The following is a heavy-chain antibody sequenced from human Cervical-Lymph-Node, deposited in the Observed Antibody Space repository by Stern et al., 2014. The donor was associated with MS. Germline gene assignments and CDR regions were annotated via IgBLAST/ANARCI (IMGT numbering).Heavy chain of an antibody. CDR3: GGGGGDNWFDP. Sequence: QVQLVQSGAEVKKPGSSVKISCKSSGGISWVRQAPGQGLEWMGGVFPFVGTSNYAQKFKCRVTITAATSTNTAYLAVRRLKPDGTGVVFLGGGGGDNWFDPWGQGTLVTVSS. D-gene: IGHD3-16*01. CDR2: VFPFVGTS. V-gene: IGHV1-69*14. J-gene: IGHJ5*02. CDR1: GG.